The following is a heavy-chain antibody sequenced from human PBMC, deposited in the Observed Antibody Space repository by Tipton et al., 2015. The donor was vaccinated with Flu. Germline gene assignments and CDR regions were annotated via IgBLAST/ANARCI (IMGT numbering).Heavy chain of an antibody. D-gene: IGHD2-2*01. CDR3: ARGRAGWDIVVVPAAMDGMDV. CDR1: GGSFSGYY. CDR2: INHSGST. V-gene: IGHV4-34*01. Sequence: TLSLTCAVYGGSFSGYYWSWIRQPPGKGLEWIGEINHSGSTNYNPSLKSRVTISVDTSKNQFSLKLSSVTAADTAVYYCARGRAGWDIVVVPAAMDGMDVWGLGTTVTVSS. J-gene: IGHJ6*02.